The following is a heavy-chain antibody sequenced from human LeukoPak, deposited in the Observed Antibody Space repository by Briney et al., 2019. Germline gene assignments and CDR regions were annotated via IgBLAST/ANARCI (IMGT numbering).Heavy chain of an antibody. CDR2: ITTYNGQT. V-gene: IGHV1-18*01. Sequence: ASVKVSCTASGYRFTTYGISWVRQAPGQGLEWMGWITTYNGQTDYTQTLQGRVTMTADTSTSTAYMELRSLRPDATAVYYCATWWPGGPIDQWGQGTLVTVSS. J-gene: IGHJ4*02. CDR3: ATWWPGGPIDQ. CDR1: GYRFTTYG. D-gene: IGHD2-15*01.